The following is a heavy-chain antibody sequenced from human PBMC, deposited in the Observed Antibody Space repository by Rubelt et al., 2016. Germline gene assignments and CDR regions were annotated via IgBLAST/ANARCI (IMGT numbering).Heavy chain of an antibody. CDR1: GYSFTSYW. Sequence: EVQLVQSGAEVKKPGESLKISCKGSGYSFTSYWIGWVRQMPGKGLEWMGIIYPGESDTRYSPSVQGPVTISADKSISTAYLQWSSRKASDTAMYYCASTLNYYTTAFDIWGQGTMVTVSS. CDR2: IYPGESDT. D-gene: IGHD3-10*01. CDR3: ASTLNYYTTAFDI. V-gene: IGHV5-51*01. J-gene: IGHJ3*02.